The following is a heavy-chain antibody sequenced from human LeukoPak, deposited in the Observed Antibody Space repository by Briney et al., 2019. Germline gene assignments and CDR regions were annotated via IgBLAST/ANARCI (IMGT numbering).Heavy chain of an antibody. Sequence: SETLSLTCTVSRGSISGYSWSWIRQPPGKGLAWIGEINHSGSTNYNPSLTSRVTISVDTSKNQFSLKLSSVTAADTAVYYCARTYSSSSGEPFDYWGQGTLVTVSS. D-gene: IGHD6-6*01. CDR2: INHSGST. V-gene: IGHV4-34*01. CDR3: ARTYSSSSGEPFDY. J-gene: IGHJ4*02. CDR1: RGSISGYS.